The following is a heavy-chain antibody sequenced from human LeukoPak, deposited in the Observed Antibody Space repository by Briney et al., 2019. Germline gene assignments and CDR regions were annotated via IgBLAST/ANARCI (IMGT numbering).Heavy chain of an antibody. CDR3: ARSWTPYYYDSSGYYREYFQH. CDR1: GYTFTGYY. J-gene: IGHJ1*01. CDR2: INPNSGGT. D-gene: IGHD3-22*01. Sequence: ASVKVSCKASGYTFTGYYMHWVRQALGQGLEWMGWINPNSGGTNYAQKFQGRVTMTRDTSISTAYMELSRLRSDDTAVYYCARSWTPYYYDSSGYYREYFQHWGQGTLVTVSS. V-gene: IGHV1-2*02.